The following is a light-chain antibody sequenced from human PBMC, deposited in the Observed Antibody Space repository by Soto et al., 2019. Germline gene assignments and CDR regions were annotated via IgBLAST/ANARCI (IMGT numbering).Light chain of an antibody. Sequence: QSVLTQPPSVSAAPGQKVTISCSGSSSNIGMNFVSWYQQLPGTAPKLLIYDNNKRPSGIPDRFSGSKSGTSATLGITGLQTGDEADYYCGTWASSLSGYVFGTGTKLTVL. CDR1: SSNIGMNF. CDR2: DNN. CDR3: GTWASSLSGYV. V-gene: IGLV1-51*01. J-gene: IGLJ1*01.